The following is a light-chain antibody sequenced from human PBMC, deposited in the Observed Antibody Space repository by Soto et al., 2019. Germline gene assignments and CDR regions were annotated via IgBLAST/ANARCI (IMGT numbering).Light chain of an antibody. V-gene: IGLV3-21*02. CDR2: DHT. CDR3: QVWSSSSDRVL. CDR1: NIGSES. Sequence: SYVLIQPHSVSVAPGQTASIPCGGDNIGSESVHWYQKKPDQAPVLVVYDHTDRPSGIPERFSGSKSGNTATLTISRVEAGDEADYFCQVWSSSSDRVLFGGGTKLTVL. J-gene: IGLJ2*01.